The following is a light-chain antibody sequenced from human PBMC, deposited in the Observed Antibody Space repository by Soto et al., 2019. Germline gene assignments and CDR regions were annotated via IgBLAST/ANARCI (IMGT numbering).Light chain of an antibody. CDR2: AAS. CDR3: QNYDSAPRT. Sequence: DIQMTQSPSSLSASVGDTVTITCRASQGINNYLAWFQQRPGKVPKLLIYAASTLQSGVPSRFRGSRSGTDFTLTISSLPPEDVATYYCQNYDSAPRTFGQGTKVEIK. J-gene: IGKJ1*01. V-gene: IGKV1-27*01. CDR1: QGINNY.